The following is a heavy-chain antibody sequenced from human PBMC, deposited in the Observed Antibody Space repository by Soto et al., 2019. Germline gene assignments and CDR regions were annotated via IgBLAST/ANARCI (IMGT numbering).Heavy chain of an antibody. D-gene: IGHD3-9*01. V-gene: IGHV4-39*01. CDR2: IYYSGST. CDR3: ARHAINYDILTGLGVTPGWFDP. CDR1: GGSISSSSYY. Sequence: QLQLQESGPGLVKPSETLSLTCTVSGGSISSSSYYWGWIRQPPGKGLEWIGSIYYSGSTYYNPSLKSRVTISVDTSKNQFSLKLSSVTAADTAVYYCARHAINYDILTGLGVTPGWFDPWGQGTLVTVSS. J-gene: IGHJ5*02.